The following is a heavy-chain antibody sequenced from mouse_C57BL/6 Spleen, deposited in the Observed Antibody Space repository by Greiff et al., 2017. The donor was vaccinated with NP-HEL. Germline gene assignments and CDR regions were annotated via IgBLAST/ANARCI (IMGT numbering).Heavy chain of an antibody. CDR3: ARDGGQLCFDY. J-gene: IGHJ2*01. D-gene: IGHD3-2*01. CDR2: ISDGGSYT. Sequence: EVQLVESGGGLVKPGGSLKLSCAASGFTFSSYAMSWVRQTPEKRLEWVATISDGGSYTYYPDNVKGRFTISRDNAKNNLYLQMSNLKSEDTAMYYCARDGGQLCFDYWGQGTTLTVSS. V-gene: IGHV5-4*01. CDR1: GFTFSSYA.